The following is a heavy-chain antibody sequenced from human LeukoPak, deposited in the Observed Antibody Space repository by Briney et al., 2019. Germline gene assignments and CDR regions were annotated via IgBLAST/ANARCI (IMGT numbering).Heavy chain of an antibody. J-gene: IGHJ3*02. CDR3: ARDPVTLRYFDWLSNHDAFDI. CDR2: INPYGGST. V-gene: IGHV1-46*01. Sequence: ASVKVSCKASGYTFTSYYMHWVRQAPGQGLEWMGIINPYGGSTSYAQKFQGRVTMTRDTSTSTVYMELSSLRSEDTAVYYCARDPVTLRYFDWLSNHDAFDIWGQGTMVTVSS. D-gene: IGHD3-9*01. CDR1: GYTFTSYY.